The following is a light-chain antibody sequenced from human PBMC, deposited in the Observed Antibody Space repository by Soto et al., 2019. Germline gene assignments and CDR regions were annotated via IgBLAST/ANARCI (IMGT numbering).Light chain of an antibody. V-gene: IGKV3-15*01. CDR1: QSVSSN. J-gene: IGKJ1*01. CDR2: GAS. CDR3: QHYNNWSPWT. Sequence: EIVMTQSPATLSVSPGERATLSCRASQSVSSNLAWYQQKPGQAPRLLIYGASTRATGITARFSGSGSGTEFTLTISSLQSEDFAVYYCQHYNNWSPWTFGQGTKVEIK.